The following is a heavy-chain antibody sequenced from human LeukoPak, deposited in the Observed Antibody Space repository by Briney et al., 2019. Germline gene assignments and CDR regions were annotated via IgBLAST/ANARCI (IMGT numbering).Heavy chain of an antibody. CDR2: ICYDGRNK. V-gene: IGHV3-33*06. D-gene: IGHD2-21*01. J-gene: IGHJ4*02. CDR1: GFTFGSYG. CDR3: VKDLVNFDY. Sequence: GGSLRLSCAASGFTFGSYGMHWVRQAPGKGLEWVAVICYDGRNKYYGDSVKGRFTISRDNSKNTLYLQMNSLRAEDTAVYYCVKDLVNFDYWGQGTLVTVSS.